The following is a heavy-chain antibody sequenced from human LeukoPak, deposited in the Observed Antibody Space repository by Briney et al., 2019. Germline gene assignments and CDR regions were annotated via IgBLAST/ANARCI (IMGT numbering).Heavy chain of an antibody. D-gene: IGHD3-10*02. CDR2: INPNSGGT. CDR3: ARMFGGNSGY. Sequence: ASVKVSCKASGYTFTSYGISWVRQAPGQGLEWMGWINPNSGGTNYAQKFQGRVTMTRDTSISTAYMELSRLRSDDTAVYYCARMFGGNSGYWGQGTLVTVSS. J-gene: IGHJ4*02. CDR1: GYTFTSYG. V-gene: IGHV1-2*02.